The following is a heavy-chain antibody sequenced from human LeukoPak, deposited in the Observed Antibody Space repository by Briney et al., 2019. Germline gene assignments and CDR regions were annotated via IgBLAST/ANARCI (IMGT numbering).Heavy chain of an antibody. Sequence: ASVKVSCKASGRTFTSYAISWVRQAPGQGLEWMGRIIPIRGIANYAHKFKGRVTITADKSTSTTYMEMSSLRTEDTAAYLCARWSPKGNGDYVGPYWYFDLWGRGTLVTVSS. V-gene: IGHV1-69*04. D-gene: IGHD4-17*01. CDR1: GRTFTSYA. CDR3: ARWSPKGNGDYVGPYWYFDL. CDR2: IIPIRGIA. J-gene: IGHJ2*01.